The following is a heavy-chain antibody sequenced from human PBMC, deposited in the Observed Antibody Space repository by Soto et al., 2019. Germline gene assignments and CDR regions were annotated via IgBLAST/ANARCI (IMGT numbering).Heavy chain of an antibody. CDR1: GFTFNIYG. CDR2: ISYDGSNQ. CDR3: AKDQASGQGSFDS. J-gene: IGHJ4*02. V-gene: IGHV3-30*18. Sequence: GGSVRGSCAASGFTFNIYGMHWVRQAPDKGLEWVALISYDGSNQYYADSVKGRFTISRDNSKNTLFLQMNSLRADDTAVYYCAKDQASGQGSFDSWGQGTLVT.